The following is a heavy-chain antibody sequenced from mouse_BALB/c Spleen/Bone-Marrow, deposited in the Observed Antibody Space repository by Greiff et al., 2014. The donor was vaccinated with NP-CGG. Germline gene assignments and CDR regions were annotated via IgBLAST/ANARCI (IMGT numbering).Heavy chain of an antibody. Sequence: VQRVESGPGLVAPSQSLSITCTVSGFSLTTYGVHWVRQPPGKGLEWLGVLWADGSTNYNSALMSRLSISKDNSKSQVFLKMNSLQTDDTAMYYCARITTATGAIDYWGQGTSVTVSS. J-gene: IGHJ4*01. V-gene: IGHV2-9*02. CDR3: ARITTATGAIDY. CDR1: GFSLTTYG. D-gene: IGHD1-2*01. CDR2: LWADGST.